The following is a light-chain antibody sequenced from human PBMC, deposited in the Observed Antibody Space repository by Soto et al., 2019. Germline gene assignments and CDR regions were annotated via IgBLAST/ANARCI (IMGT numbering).Light chain of an antibody. CDR1: QAIATR. CDR2: SAS. CDR3: QQYYNWPPWT. V-gene: IGKV1-17*03. Sequence: DIQMTQSPSAISASDGDSVTVTGRVSQAIATRLAWFQQHPGKAPRLLIHSASILPSGAPSRFSGSVSGTDFTLTVSSLQSEDFAVYYCQQYYNWPPWTFGLGTKVDI. J-gene: IGKJ1*01.